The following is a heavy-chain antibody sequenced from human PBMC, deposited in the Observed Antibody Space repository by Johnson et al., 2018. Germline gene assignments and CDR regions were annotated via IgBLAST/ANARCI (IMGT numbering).Heavy chain of an antibody. V-gene: IGHV3-48*02. Sequence: EVQLVETGGGLVQPGGSLRLSCAASGFTFSSYSMNWVRQAPGKGLAWVSYISSSSSTIYYADSVKGRFTISRENAKNSLYLQMNSLRDEDTAVYYCASTVTDAFDIWGQGTMVTVSS. CDR1: GFTFSSYS. CDR2: ISSSSSTI. D-gene: IGHD4-11*01. CDR3: ASTVTDAFDI. J-gene: IGHJ3*02.